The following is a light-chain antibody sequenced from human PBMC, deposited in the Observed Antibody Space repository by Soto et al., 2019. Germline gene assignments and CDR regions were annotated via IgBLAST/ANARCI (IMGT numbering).Light chain of an antibody. CDR2: DVS. CDR1: SSDVGAYNY. Sequence: QSALTQPASVSGSPGQSITISCTGTSSDVGAYNYVSWYQQHPVKAPKLMIYDVSSRPSGISTRFSGAKSGITASLTISGVQAEDEADYYCSSYASSSTVIFGGGTKLTVL. CDR3: SSYASSSTVI. J-gene: IGLJ2*01. V-gene: IGLV2-14*01.